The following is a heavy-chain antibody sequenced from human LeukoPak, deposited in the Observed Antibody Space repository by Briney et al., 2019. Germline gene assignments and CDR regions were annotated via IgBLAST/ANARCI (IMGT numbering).Heavy chain of an antibody. Sequence: PGGSLRLSCAAPGFTFRSYWLSWVRQAPGKGLEWLGHINQEESRTDNADSMKGRFTISRDNARNLLYLHISSLRAEDTAVYYCAKYLSRAFDSWGQGILVSVSS. V-gene: IGHV3-7*01. D-gene: IGHD2/OR15-2a*01. J-gene: IGHJ4*02. CDR1: GFTFRSYW. CDR3: AKYLSRAFDS. CDR2: INQEESRT.